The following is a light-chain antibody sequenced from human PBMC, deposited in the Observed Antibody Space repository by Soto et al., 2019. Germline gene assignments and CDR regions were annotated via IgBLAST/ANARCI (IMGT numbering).Light chain of an antibody. CDR3: QQYHNWPPRT. V-gene: IGKV3-15*01. CDR1: QSVSSN. Sequence: EIVMTQSPATLSVSPGERVTLSCRASQSVSSNLAWYQQKPGQAPSLLIYGASTRATGIPARFSGGGSETEFTLTISSLQYEDFAVYYCQQYHNWPPRTFGQGTKVEIK. CDR2: GAS. J-gene: IGKJ1*01.